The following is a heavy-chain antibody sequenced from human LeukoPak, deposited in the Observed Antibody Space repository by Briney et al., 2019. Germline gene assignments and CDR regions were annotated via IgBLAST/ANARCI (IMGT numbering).Heavy chain of an antibody. J-gene: IGHJ6*03. CDR1: GYTFTSYD. CDR3: ARGPYCTTTSCSTPGYYFYYLDV. CDR2: MNPKSGNT. D-gene: IGHD2-2*01. Sequence: ASVKVSCKASGYTFTSYDINWVRQATGQGLEWMAWMNPKSGNTDYAQAFQGRVTMTRNTSISTAYMELSSLRSEDTAVYYCARGPYCTTTSCSTPGYYFYYLDVWGKGTTVTVSS. V-gene: IGHV1-8*01.